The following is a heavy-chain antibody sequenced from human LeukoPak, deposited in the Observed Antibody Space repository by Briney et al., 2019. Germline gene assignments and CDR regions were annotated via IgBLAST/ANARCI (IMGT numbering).Heavy chain of an antibody. Sequence: PSETLSLTSTVSGGSISSYYWSWIRQPAGKGLEWIGRIYTSGSTNYNPSLKSRVTMSVDTSKNQFSLKLSSVTAADTAVYYCARERYDILTGYEVSWFDPWGQGTLVTVSS. V-gene: IGHV4-4*07. CDR2: IYTSGST. CDR1: GGSISSYY. CDR3: ARERYDILTGYEVSWFDP. J-gene: IGHJ5*02. D-gene: IGHD3-9*01.